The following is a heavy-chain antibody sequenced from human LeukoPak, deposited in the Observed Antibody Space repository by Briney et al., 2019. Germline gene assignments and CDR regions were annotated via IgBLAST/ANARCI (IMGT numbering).Heavy chain of an antibody. CDR1: GFPFTSNG. D-gene: IGHD6-6*01. CDR3: ARVDSTSPHELDY. CDR2: ISAYNGNT. J-gene: IGHJ4*02. V-gene: IGHV1-18*01. Sequence: ASVKLSCKASGFPFTSNGISWVRQAPGQGLEWMGWISAYNGNTDYAQKFQGRVTMTTDTSTNTAYMELRSLRSDDTAVYYCARVDSTSPHELDYWGQGTLVTVSS.